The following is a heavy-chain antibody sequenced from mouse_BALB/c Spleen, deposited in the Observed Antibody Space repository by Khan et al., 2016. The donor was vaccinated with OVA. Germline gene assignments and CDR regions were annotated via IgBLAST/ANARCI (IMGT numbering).Heavy chain of an antibody. J-gene: IGHJ3*01. Sequence: VQLQQSGAELVKPRASVMLSCTASGFNIKDTYMHWVKQRPEQGLEWIGRIDPANGNTKYDPKFQDKATITADPSSNTAYLQLSRMTSEDTADYYGARDYWDVFAYWGQGTLVTVSA. CDR2: IDPANGNT. D-gene: IGHD4-1*01. CDR1: GFNIKDTY. CDR3: ARDYWDVFAY. V-gene: IGHV14-3*02.